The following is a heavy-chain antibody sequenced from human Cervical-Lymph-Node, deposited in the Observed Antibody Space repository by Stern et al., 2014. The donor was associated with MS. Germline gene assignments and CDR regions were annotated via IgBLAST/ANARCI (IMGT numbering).Heavy chain of an antibody. D-gene: IGHD4-17*01. CDR1: GGSITSGTYA. Sequence: QLQLQESGSGLVKPSETLSLTCAVSGGSITSGTYAWSWIRQPPGKGLEWIGYIYNNGNTYYNPSLKSRVTLSVDSSKNQFSLKLRSVTAADTAVYYCARLYGAYDAFDIWGQGTMVTVSS. V-gene: IGHV4-30-2*01. CDR2: IYNNGNT. CDR3: ARLYGAYDAFDI. J-gene: IGHJ3*02.